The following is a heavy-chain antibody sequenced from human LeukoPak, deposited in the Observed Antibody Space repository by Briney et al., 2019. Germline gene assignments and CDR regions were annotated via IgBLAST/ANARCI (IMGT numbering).Heavy chain of an antibody. J-gene: IGHJ4*02. CDR2: ISAYNGNT. Sequence: ASVKVSCKASGYTFTSYGISWVRQAPGQGLEWMGWISAYNGNTNYAQKLQGSVTMTTDTSTSTAYMELRSLRSDDTAVYYCARSPYMPGTAMASGFDYWGQGTLVTVSS. V-gene: IGHV1-18*04. D-gene: IGHD5-18*01. CDR1: GYTFTSYG. CDR3: ARSPYMPGTAMASGFDY.